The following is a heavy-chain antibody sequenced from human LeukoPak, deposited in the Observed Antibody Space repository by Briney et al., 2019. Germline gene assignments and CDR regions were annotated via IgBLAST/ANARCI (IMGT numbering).Heavy chain of an antibody. Sequence: GGSLRLSCAASGFTFDDYAMHWVRQAPGKGLEWVSGISWNSGSIGYADSVKGRFTISRDNAKNSLYLQMNSLRAEDTALYYCAKDKGANYGGNMHPFDYWGQGTLVTVSS. CDR2: ISWNSGSI. D-gene: IGHD4-23*01. J-gene: IGHJ4*02. CDR3: AKDKGANYGGNMHPFDY. V-gene: IGHV3-9*01. CDR1: GFTFDDYA.